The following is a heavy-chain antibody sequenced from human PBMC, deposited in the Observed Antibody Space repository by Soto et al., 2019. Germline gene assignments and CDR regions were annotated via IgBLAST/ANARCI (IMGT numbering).Heavy chain of an antibody. Sequence: QVQLVQSGAEVQKPGASVKVSCKASGYTFSNYGIGWVRQAPGQGLEWMGWIRIYTDDTHYAQKFQGRVTMTTDTSTTTAYLELRSLRSDDTAVYYCARHHGPTTSENWFDPWGQGTLVTVSS. CDR2: IRIYTDDT. D-gene: IGHD5-12*01. J-gene: IGHJ5*02. CDR1: GYTFSNYG. CDR3: ARHHGPTTSENWFDP. V-gene: IGHV1-18*04.